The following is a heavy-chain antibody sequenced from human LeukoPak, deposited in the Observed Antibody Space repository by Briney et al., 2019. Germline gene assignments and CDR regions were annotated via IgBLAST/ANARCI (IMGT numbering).Heavy chain of an antibody. CDR3: ARGGYDFWSGYSRYYYYYMDV. D-gene: IGHD3-3*01. CDR2: IIPIFGTA. V-gene: IGHV1-69*05. CDR1: GGTFSSYA. Sequence: ASVKVSCKASGGTFSSYAISWVRQAPGQGLEWMGGIIPIFGTANYAQKFQGRVTITTDESTSTAYMELSSLRSEDTAVYYCARGGYDFWSGYSRYYYYYMDVWGKGTTVTVSS. J-gene: IGHJ6*03.